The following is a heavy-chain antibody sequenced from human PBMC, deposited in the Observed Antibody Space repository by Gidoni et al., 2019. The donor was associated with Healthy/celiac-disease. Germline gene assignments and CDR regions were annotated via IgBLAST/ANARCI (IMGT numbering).Heavy chain of an antibody. CDR1: G. J-gene: IGHJ6*02. CDR3: ARDPNYGDYGEDYYYYGMDV. V-gene: IGHV3-33*01. D-gene: IGHD4-17*01. Sequence: GMHWVRQAPGKGLEWVAVIWYDGSNKYYADSVKGRFTISRDNSKNTLYLQMNSLRAEDTAVYYCARDPNYGDYGEDYYYYGMDVWGQGTTVNVS. CDR2: IWYDGSNK.